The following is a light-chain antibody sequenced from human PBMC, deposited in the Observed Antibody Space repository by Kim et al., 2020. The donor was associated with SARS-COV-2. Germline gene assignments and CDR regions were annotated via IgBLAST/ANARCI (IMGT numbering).Light chain of an antibody. CDR2: LGS. V-gene: IGKV2-28*01. CDR1: QSLLQSNGYNY. CDR3: CQVLQTPPVT. Sequence: DIVMTQSPLSLPVTPGEPASISCRSSQSLLQSNGYNYLDWYLQKPGQSPQLLIYLGSIRVSGVPDRFSGSGSGTDFTLKISRVEAEDVGVYYCCQVLQTPPVTFGQGTRLEF. J-gene: IGKJ2*01.